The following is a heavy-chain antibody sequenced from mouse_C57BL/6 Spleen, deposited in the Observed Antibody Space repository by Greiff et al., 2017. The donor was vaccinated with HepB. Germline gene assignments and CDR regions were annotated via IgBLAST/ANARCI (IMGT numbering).Heavy chain of an antibody. CDR1: GYTFTDYN. Sequence: EVQLQQSGPELVKPGASVKIPCKASGYTFTDYNMDWVKQSHGKSLEWIGDINPNNGGTIYNQKFKGKATLTVDKSSSTAYMELRSLTSEDTAVYYWARRGSSGYYYAMYYWGQGTSVTVSS. CDR3: ARRGSSGYYYAMYY. J-gene: IGHJ4*01. CDR2: INPNNGGT. D-gene: IGHD1-1*01. V-gene: IGHV1-18*01.